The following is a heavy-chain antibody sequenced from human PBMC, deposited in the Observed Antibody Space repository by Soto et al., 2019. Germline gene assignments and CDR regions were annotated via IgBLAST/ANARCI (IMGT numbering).Heavy chain of an antibody. CDR1: GGSISSGGYS. V-gene: IGHV4-30-2*01. J-gene: IGHJ4*02. Sequence: SETLSLTCAVSGGSISSGGYSWSWIRQPPGKGLEWIGYIYHSGSTYYNPSLKSRVTISVDRSKNQFSLKLSSVTAADTAVYYCARGYPSIAPRTLDSWAQGTLVTVSS. CDR2: IYHSGST. D-gene: IGHD6-6*01. CDR3: ARGYPSIAPRTLDS.